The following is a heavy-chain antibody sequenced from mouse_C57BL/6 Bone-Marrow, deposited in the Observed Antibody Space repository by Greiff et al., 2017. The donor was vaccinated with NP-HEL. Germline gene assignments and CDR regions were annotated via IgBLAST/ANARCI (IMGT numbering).Heavy chain of an antibody. V-gene: IGHV1-81*01. CDR3: AQALLLGPPWFAY. Sequence: QVQLKESGAELARPGASVKLSCKASGYTFTSYGISWVKQRTGQGLEWIGEIYPRSGNTYYNEKFKGKATLTADKSSSTAYIELRSLTSEDSAVYFCAQALLLGPPWFAYWGQGTLVTVSA. D-gene: IGHD2-1*01. CDR2: IYPRSGNT. J-gene: IGHJ3*01. CDR1: GYTFTSYG.